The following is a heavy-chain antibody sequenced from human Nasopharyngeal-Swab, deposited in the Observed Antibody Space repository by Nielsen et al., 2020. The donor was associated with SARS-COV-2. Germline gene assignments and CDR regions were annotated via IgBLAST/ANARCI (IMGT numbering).Heavy chain of an antibody. V-gene: IGHV1-69*04. J-gene: IGHJ4*02. CDR1: GATFSIYA. CDR3: ARRLVLTATDLDH. CDR2: IIPILGIA. Sequence: SVKVSCKASGATFSIYAISWVRQAPGQGLEWMGRIIPILGIANYAQKFQGRVTITADKSTSTAYMELSSLRSEDTAVYYCARRLVLTATDLDHWGQGTLVTVYS. D-gene: IGHD4/OR15-4a*01.